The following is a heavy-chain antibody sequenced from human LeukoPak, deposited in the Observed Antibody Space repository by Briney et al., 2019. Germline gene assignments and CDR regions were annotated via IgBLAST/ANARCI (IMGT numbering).Heavy chain of an antibody. V-gene: IGHV3-30*02. CDR2: IRYNGSNK. J-gene: IGHJ4*02. CDR1: GFTFSSYG. Sequence: GGSLRLSCAASGFTFSSYGMHWVRQAPGKGLEWVAFIRYNGSNKYYADSVKGRFTISRDNSKNTLYLQMNSLRAEDTAVYYCAKDRGGSMVRGGYFDYWGQGTLVTVSS. D-gene: IGHD3-10*01. CDR3: AKDRGGSMVRGGYFDY.